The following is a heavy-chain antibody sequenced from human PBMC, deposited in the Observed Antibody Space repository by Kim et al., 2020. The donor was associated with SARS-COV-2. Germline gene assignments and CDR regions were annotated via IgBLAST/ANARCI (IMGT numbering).Heavy chain of an antibody. V-gene: IGHV4-39*01. Sequence: SETLSLTCTVSGGSISSSSYYWGWIRQPPGKGLEWIGSIYYSGSTYYNPSLKSRVTISVDTSKNQFSLKLSSVTAADTAVYYCARTSVVRDIVVVPAAITPWGQGTLVTVSS. CDR2: IYYSGST. CDR1: GGSISSSSYY. J-gene: IGHJ5*02. D-gene: IGHD2-2*02. CDR3: ARTSVVRDIVVVPAAITP.